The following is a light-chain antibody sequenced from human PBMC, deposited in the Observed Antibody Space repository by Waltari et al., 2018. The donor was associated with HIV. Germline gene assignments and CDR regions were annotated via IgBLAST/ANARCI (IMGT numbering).Light chain of an antibody. Sequence: QSVLTQPPPVSAAPGQKVTISCSGSSDYVSWYQHVPGAAPKLLIYDNNKRPSGIPDRFSGSKSGTSATLGITGLQTGDEADYYCGTWDPRLSAGVFGGGTKLTVL. J-gene: IGLJ3*02. CDR2: DNN. V-gene: IGLV1-51*01. CDR3: GTWDPRLSAGV. CDR1: SSDY.